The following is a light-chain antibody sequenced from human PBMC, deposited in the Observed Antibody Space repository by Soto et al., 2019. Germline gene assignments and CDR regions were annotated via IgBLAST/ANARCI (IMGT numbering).Light chain of an antibody. Sequence: QSALTQPPSASGSPGRSVTISCTGTSSDVGGYNYVSWYQQHPGTAPKFMIYEVSKRPSGVPDRFSGSKSGNTASLTVSGLQAEDEADYYCSSYAGSNNVVFGGGTKLTVL. V-gene: IGLV2-8*01. CDR1: SSDVGGYNY. CDR3: SSYAGSNNVV. CDR2: EVS. J-gene: IGLJ2*01.